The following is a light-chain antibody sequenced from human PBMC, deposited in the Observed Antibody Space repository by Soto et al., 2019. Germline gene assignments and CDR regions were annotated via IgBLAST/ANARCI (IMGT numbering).Light chain of an antibody. CDR2: DVS. Sequence: DIQMTQSPSTLSASVGDTVTITCRASQSISNWLAWYQQKPGKAPTLLIYDVSRLESGVPSRFSGSGSGTEFTLTINGLQPGDFATYCCQQYDTYYTFGQGTKVAIK. CDR1: QSISNW. J-gene: IGKJ2*01. CDR3: QQYDTYYT. V-gene: IGKV1-5*01.